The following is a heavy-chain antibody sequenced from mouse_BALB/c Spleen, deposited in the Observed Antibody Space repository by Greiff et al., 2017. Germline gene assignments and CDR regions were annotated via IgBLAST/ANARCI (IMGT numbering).Heavy chain of an antibody. CDR3: ARLDTTVAYYFDY. CDR2: INPNNGGT. J-gene: IGHJ2*01. CDR1: GYTFTDYN. D-gene: IGHD1-1*01. V-gene: IGHV1-18*01. Sequence: EVQLQQSGPELVKPGASVKIPCKASGYTFTDYNMDWVKQSHGKSLEWIGDINPNNGGTIYNQKFKGKATLTVDMSSSTAYMELRSLTSEDTAVYYCARLDTTVAYYFDYWGQGTTLTVSS.